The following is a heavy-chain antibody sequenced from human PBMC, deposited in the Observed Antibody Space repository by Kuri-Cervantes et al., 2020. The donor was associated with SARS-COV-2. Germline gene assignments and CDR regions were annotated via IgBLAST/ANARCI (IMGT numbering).Heavy chain of an antibody. J-gene: IGHJ4*02. CDR1: GFTFSSYS. CDR2: ISSSSSTI. D-gene: IGHD2-2*02. V-gene: IGHV3-48*01. CDR3: AKFSDCSSTSCYTGWWDY. Sequence: GESLKISCAASGFTFSSYSMNWVRQAPGKGLEWVSYISSSSSTIYYADSVKGRFTISRDNAKNSLYLQMNSLRAEDTAVYYCAKFSDCSSTSCYTGWWDYWGQGTLVTVSS.